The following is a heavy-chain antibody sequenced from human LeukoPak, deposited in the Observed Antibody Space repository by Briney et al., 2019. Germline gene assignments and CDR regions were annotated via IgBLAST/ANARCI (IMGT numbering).Heavy chain of an antibody. CDR3: ARDRGDILTGYLDAFDI. D-gene: IGHD3-9*01. J-gene: IGHJ3*02. CDR2: IYHTGST. V-gene: IGHV4-59*01. CDR1: GGSINNYY. Sequence: SETLSLTCTVSGGSINNYYWSWIRQPPGKGLEWVGYIYHTGSTNYNPSLKSRITISLDTSKNQFSLQLSSVTAADTAVYYCARDRGDILTGYLDAFDIWGQGTMVTVSS.